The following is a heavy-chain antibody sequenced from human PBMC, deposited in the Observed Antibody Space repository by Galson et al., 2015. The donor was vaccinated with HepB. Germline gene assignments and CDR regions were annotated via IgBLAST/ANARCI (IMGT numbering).Heavy chain of an antibody. V-gene: IGHV3-23*01. J-gene: IGHJ4*02. CDR2: IGVGGIT. CDR1: GFTFSSYA. D-gene: IGHD2-15*01. Sequence: SLRLSCAASGFTFSSYAVNWVRQAPGKGLEWVSSIGVGGITYYADSVKGRFTISRDNSKNTLYLQMNSLRAEDTAIYYCAKHTILLVVASTPFAFFDYWGQGTLVTVSS. CDR3: AKHTILLVVASTPFAFFDY.